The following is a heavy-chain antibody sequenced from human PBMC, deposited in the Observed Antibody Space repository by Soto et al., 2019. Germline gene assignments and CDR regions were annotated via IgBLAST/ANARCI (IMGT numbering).Heavy chain of an antibody. D-gene: IGHD2-2*01. CDR2: IDPKSGRT. J-gene: IGHJ4*02. V-gene: IGHV1-2*02. Sequence: ASVKVSCKPSGYPFIDYYLHWVRQAPGQGLEWMGWIDPKSGRTNYAQKFQGRVTMTRDTSISTAYMELIRLTSDDTAVYYCARGPAGCNDYWGQGTLVTVSS. CDR1: GYPFIDYY. CDR3: ARGPAGCNDY.